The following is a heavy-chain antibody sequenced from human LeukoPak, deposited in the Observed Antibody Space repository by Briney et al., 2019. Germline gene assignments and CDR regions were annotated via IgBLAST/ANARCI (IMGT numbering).Heavy chain of an antibody. CDR3: ARDHCSGGSCYSGQAPNWFDP. CDR1: GGSFRGYY. Sequence: PSETLSLTCAVYGGSFRGYYWSWIRQPPGKGLAWIGEINHSGSTNYNPSLKSRVTISVDTSKKQYSLNLSSVTAADTAVYYCARDHCSGGSCYSGQAPNWFDPWGQGTLVTVSS. V-gene: IGHV4-34*01. J-gene: IGHJ5*02. CDR2: INHSGST. D-gene: IGHD2-15*01.